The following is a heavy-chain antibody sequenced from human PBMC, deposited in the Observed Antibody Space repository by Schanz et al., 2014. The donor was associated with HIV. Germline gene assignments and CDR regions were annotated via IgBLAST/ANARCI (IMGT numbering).Heavy chain of an antibody. CDR3: ARGSGPYYYYYGMDV. Sequence: VQLVESGGGVVQPGRSLRLSCAASGFTFSIYAMSWVRQAPGKGLEWVSSISGSVGSTYYADSVKGRFTISRDNSKNMLYLQMNSLRAEDTAVYHCARGSGPYYYYYGMDVWGQGTTVTVSS. CDR2: ISGSVGST. V-gene: IGHV3-23*04. D-gene: IGHD2-15*01. CDR1: GFTFSIYA. J-gene: IGHJ6*02.